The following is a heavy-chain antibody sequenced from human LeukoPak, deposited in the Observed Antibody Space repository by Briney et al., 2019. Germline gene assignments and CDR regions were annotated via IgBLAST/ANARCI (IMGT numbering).Heavy chain of an antibody. V-gene: IGHV6-1*01. D-gene: IGHD2-21*01. CDR3: ARYSGLGVPDF. CDR1: GDSVTSKNAA. Sequence: SQTLSLTCAISGDSVTSKNAAWNCIRQSPSRGLEWLGRTYYRSKWYNDYAVSVRGRITINADTSKTQFSLLLNSVTPEDTAVYYCARYSGLGVPDFWGQGTLVTASS. CDR2: TYYRSKWYN. J-gene: IGHJ4*02.